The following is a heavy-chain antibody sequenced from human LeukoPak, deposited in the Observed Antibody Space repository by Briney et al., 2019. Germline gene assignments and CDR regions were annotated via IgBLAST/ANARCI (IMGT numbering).Heavy chain of an antibody. CDR1: GFTFSSYA. D-gene: IGHD3-9*01. Sequence: GGSLRLSCAASGFTFSSYAMHWVRQAPGKGLEWVAVIPYDGSNKYYADSVKGRFTISRDNSKNTLYLQMNSLRAEDTAVYYCARGPHDILTGYYLFDYWGQGTLVTVSS. CDR2: IPYDGSNK. V-gene: IGHV3-30-3*01. J-gene: IGHJ4*02. CDR3: ARGPHDILTGYYLFDY.